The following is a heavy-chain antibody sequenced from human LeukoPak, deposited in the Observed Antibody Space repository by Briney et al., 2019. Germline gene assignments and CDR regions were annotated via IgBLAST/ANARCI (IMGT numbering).Heavy chain of an antibody. V-gene: IGHV4-39*07. Sequence: SSETLSLTCTVSGGSISNSDFYWGWIRQPPGKGLEWIGTLYYGGSPLYNASLTSRVSMSVETSKNQFSLRLSSVTAADTAVYYCARVNDCSGSSCFSRWFDPWGQGTLITVSS. CDR2: LYYGGSP. J-gene: IGHJ5*02. CDR1: GGSISNSDFY. D-gene: IGHD2-15*01. CDR3: ARVNDCSGSSCFSRWFDP.